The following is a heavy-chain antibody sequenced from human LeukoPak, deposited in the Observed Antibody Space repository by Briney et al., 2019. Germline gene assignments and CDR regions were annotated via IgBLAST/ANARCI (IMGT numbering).Heavy chain of an antibody. V-gene: IGHV3-7*03. CDR3: ARAYS. D-gene: IGHD3-16*01. CDR1: GFTFSWNW. CDR2: IKPDGSEI. J-gene: IGHJ5*02. Sequence: GGSLRLSCAASGFTFSWNWMSWVRQTPGKGLGWVASIKPDGSEIYYVDSVKGRFTISRDNAKNSLYLQMDSLRGEDTALYYCARAYSWGQGTLVTVSS.